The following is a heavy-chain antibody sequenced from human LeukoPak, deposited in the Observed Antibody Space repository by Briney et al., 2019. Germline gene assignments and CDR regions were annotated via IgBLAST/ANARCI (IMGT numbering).Heavy chain of an antibody. Sequence: ASVKVSCKASGYTFTSYGISWVRQAPGQGLEWMGWISAYNGNTNYAQKLQGRVTMTTDTSTSTAYMELRSLRSEDTAVYYCARGELTYYYDSSGYWPFDYWGQGTLVTVSS. J-gene: IGHJ4*02. CDR3: ARGELTYYYDSSGYWPFDY. D-gene: IGHD3-22*01. CDR1: GYTFTSYG. V-gene: IGHV1-18*01. CDR2: ISAYNGNT.